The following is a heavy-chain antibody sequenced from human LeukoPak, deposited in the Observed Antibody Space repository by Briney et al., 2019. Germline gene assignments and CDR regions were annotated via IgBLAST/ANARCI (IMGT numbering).Heavy chain of an antibody. J-gene: IGHJ4*02. CDR2: IYPIDSDT. D-gene: IGHD3-9*01. Sequence: GQSLKIPCTGSGYTIRSFGSYWIAWVRQMPGKGLEWMGSIYPIDSDTRYNPSFESQVTVSVDRSITTAYLQWSSLKASDTAMYYCARVNSALWFFDFWGQGSLVSVSS. CDR1: GYTIRSFGSYW. V-gene: IGHV5-51*01. CDR3: ARVNSALWFFDF.